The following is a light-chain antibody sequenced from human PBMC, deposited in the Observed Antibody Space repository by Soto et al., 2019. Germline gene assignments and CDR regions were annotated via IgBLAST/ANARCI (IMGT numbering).Light chain of an antibody. CDR3: QTWGTGIHV. CDR2: LNSDGSH. V-gene: IGLV4-69*01. Sequence: QPVLTQSPSASASLGASVKLTCTLSSGHSSCAIAWHQQQPEKGPRYLMKLNSDGSHSKGDGIPDRFSGSSSGAERYLIISSLQSEDEADYYCQTWGTGIHVFGTGTKVTVL. CDR1: SGHSSCA. J-gene: IGLJ1*01.